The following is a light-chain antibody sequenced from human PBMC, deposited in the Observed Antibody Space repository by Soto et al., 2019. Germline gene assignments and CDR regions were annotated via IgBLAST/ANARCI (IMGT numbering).Light chain of an antibody. V-gene: IGLV2-14*01. CDR3: SSYTSSSTDV. J-gene: IGLJ1*01. CDR2: DVS. CDR1: SSDVGGYNY. Sequence: QAVVTQPASVSGSPGQSITISCTGTSSDVGGYNYVSWYQQHPGKAPKLMIYDVSNRPSGVSNRFSGSKSGNTASLTISGLQADDEADYYCSSYTSSSTDVFGTGTKLTVL.